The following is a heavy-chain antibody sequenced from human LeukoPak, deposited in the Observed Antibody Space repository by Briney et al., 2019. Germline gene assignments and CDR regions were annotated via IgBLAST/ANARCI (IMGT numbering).Heavy chain of an antibody. CDR1: GFTFSSYA. CDR2: FSGSGGRT. D-gene: IGHD4-17*01. Sequence: GGSLRLSCAASGFTFSSYAMSWVRQAPGKGLEWVSGFSGSGGRTYYADSVKGRFTISRDNSKNTLYLQMNSLRAEDTAVYYCAKDKSGDYGDYYFDYWGQGTLVTVSS. CDR3: AKDKSGDYGDYYFDY. J-gene: IGHJ4*02. V-gene: IGHV3-23*01.